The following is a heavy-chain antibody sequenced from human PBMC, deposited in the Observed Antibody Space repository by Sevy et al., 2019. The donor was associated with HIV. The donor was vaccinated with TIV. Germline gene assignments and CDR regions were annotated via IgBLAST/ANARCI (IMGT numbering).Heavy chain of an antibody. D-gene: IGHD4-17*01. CDR1: GFTFSSYW. J-gene: IGHJ5*02. CDR3: ARGGGDYGDYGEGMYNWFDP. CDR2: IKQDGSEK. V-gene: IGHV3-7*01. Sequence: GGSLRLSCAASGFTFSSYWMSWVRQAPGKGLEWVANIKQDGSEKYYVDSVKGRFTTSRDNAKNSLYLQMNSLRAEDTAVYYCARGGGDYGDYGEGMYNWFDPWGQGTLVTVSS.